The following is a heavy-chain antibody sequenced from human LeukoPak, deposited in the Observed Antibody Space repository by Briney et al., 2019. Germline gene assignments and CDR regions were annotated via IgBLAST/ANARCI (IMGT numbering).Heavy chain of an antibody. CDR2: ISGSGGST. Sequence: PGGSLRLSCAASGFTFSSYAMSWVRQAPGKGLEWVSAISGSGGSTYYADSVKGRFTISRDNSKNTLYLQMNSLRAEDTAVYYCAKTNPRNYYGSGSYYNGLSFDYWGQGTLVTVSS. J-gene: IGHJ4*02. V-gene: IGHV3-23*01. CDR1: GFTFSSYA. CDR3: AKTNPRNYYGSGSYYNGLSFDY. D-gene: IGHD3-10*01.